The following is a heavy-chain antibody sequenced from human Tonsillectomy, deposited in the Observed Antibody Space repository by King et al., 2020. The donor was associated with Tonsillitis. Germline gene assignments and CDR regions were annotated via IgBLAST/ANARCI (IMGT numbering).Heavy chain of an antibody. J-gene: IGHJ3*01. CDR2: INPNSGGT. CDR1: GYTFTAYN. CDR3: ATFKQSSTTDHRGVDAFDV. Sequence: QLVQSGGEVKKPGASVTVSCKASGYTFTAYNIHWVRQAPGQGLEWMGWINPNSGGTNYAQKFQGRVTMTRDTSISTAYMDLSRLTSDDTGVYSCATFKQSSTTDHRGVDAFDVWGQGTMVAVSS. V-gene: IGHV1-2*02. D-gene: IGHD2/OR15-2a*01.